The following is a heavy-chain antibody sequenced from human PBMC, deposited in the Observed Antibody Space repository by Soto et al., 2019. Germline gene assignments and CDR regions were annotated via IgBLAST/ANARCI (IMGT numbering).Heavy chain of an antibody. J-gene: IGHJ3*02. CDR2: ISGSGGST. V-gene: IGHV3-23*01. Sequence: EVQLLESGGGFVQPGGSLRLSCAASGFTFSSYAMSWVRQAPGKGLEWVSAISGSGGSTYYADSVKGRFTISRDNSKNTLYLQMNSLRAEDTAVYYCTASSGWYNAFDIWGQGTMVTVSS. CDR1: GFTFSSYA. CDR3: TASSGWYNAFDI. D-gene: IGHD6-19*01.